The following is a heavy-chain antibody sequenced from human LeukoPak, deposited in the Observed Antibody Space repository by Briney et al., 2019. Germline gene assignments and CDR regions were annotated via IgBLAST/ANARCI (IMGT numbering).Heavy chain of an antibody. CDR1: GFTFSSYS. D-gene: IGHD6-19*01. CDR2: ISSSSSYI. V-gene: IGHV3-21*01. Sequence: GGSLRLSCAASGFTFSSYSMNWVRQAPGKGLEWVSSISSSSSYIYYADSVKGRFTISRDNVKNSLYLQMNSLRAEDTAVYYCARVAGTNDYYWGQGTLVTVSS. J-gene: IGHJ4*02. CDR3: ARVAGTNDYY.